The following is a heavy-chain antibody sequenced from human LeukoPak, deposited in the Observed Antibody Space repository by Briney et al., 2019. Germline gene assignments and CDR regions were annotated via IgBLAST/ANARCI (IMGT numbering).Heavy chain of an antibody. V-gene: IGHV1-69*13. CDR3: ARDRGSMYSSSRSGAFDI. J-gene: IGHJ3*02. CDR2: IIPIFGTA. CDR1: GGTFSSYA. Sequence: SVKVSCKASGGTFSSYAISWVRQAPGQGLEWMGGIIPIFGTANYAQKFQGRVTITADESTSTAYMELSSLRSEDTAVYYCARDRGSMYSSSRSGAFDIWGQGTMVTVSS. D-gene: IGHD6-6*01.